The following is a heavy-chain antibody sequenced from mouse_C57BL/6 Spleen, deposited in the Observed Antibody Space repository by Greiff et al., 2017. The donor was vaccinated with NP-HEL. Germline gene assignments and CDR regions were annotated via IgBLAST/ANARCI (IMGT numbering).Heavy chain of an antibody. V-gene: IGHV1-61*01. J-gene: IGHJ2*01. CDR3: ARSYDGYLY. D-gene: IGHD2-3*01. CDR1: GYTFTSYW. CDR2: IYPSDSET. Sequence: QVQLQQPGAELVRPGSSVKLSCKASGYTFTSYWMDWVKQRPGQGLEWIGNIYPSDSETHYNQKFKDKATLTVDKSSSTAYMQLSSLTSEDSAVYYCARSYDGYLYWGQGTTLTVSS.